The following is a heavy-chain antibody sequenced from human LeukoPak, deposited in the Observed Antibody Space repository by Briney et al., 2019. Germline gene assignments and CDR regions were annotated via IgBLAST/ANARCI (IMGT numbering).Heavy chain of an antibody. CDR3: ARDRGSSSWYNWFDP. J-gene: IGHJ5*02. CDR2: ISSSSSYI. CDR1: GFTFSSYS. D-gene: IGHD6-13*01. Sequence: GGSLRLSYAASGFTFSSYSMNWVRQAPGKGLEWVSSISSSSSYIYYADSVKGRFTISRDNAKNSLYLQMNSLRAEDTAVYYCARDRGSSSWYNWFDPWGQGTLVTVSS. V-gene: IGHV3-21*01.